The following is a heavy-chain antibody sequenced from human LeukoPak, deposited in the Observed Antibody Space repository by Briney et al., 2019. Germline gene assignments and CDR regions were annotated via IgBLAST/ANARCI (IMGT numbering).Heavy chain of an antibody. CDR1: GGSINNYY. J-gene: IGHJ4*02. V-gene: IGHV4-59*01. CDR3: ARGEMGTTRMLNY. CDR2: ISYSGSA. D-gene: IGHD5-24*01. Sequence: KPSETLSLTCTVSGGSINNYYWGWIRQPPGKELEWIGSISYSGSANYNPSLKSRVTISVGTSKNQFSLKLSSVTAADTALYYCARGEMGTTRMLNYWGQGTLVTVSS.